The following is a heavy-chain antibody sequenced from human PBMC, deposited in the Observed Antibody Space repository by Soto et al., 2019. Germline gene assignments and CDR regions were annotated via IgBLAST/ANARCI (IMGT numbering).Heavy chain of an antibody. V-gene: IGHV3-53*01. CDR2: LYSGGNT. D-gene: IGHD2-2*01. Sequence: GGSLRLSFAASEFTVTNNEMSWVRQAPGKGLEGVSILYSGGNTYYADSVEGLFTISRDGSKNTLYLHMNSLRAEDTAVYYCALRVVAYAHXWGQGTRVTVSX. CDR1: EFTVTNNE. CDR3: ALRVVAYAHX. J-gene: IGHJ4*02.